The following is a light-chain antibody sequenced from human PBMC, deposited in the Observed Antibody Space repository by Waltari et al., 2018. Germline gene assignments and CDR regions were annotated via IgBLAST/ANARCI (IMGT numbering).Light chain of an antibody. V-gene: IGKV1-5*03. CDR2: KAS. Sequence: DIQMTQSPSTLSAPVGDRVSITCRASQSLSSWLAWYQQKPGKAPILLIYKASTLQSGVPSRFSGSGSGTEFTLAISSLQPDDFATYYCQQYNSYSPITFGQGTRLEIK. J-gene: IGKJ5*01. CDR1: QSLSSW. CDR3: QQYNSYSPIT.